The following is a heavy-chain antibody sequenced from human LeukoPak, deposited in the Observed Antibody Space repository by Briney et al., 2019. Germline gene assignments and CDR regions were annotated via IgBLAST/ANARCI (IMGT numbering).Heavy chain of an antibody. J-gene: IGHJ5*02. CDR1: GGSIFSTSYY. V-gene: IGHV4-39*07. CDR3: ARLLRVGYCSSTSCNWFDP. CDR2: IYYSGST. D-gene: IGHD2-2*03. Sequence: SETLSLTCTVSGGSIFSTSYYWGWIRQPPGKGLEWIGSIYYSGSTYYNPSLKSRVTISVDTSKNQFSLKLSSVTAADTAVYYCARLLRVGYCSSTSCNWFDPWGQGTLVTVSS.